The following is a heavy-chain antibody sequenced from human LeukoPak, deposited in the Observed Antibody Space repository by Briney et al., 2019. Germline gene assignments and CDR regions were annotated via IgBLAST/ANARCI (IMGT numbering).Heavy chain of an antibody. Sequence: PGGSLRLSCAASGFTFSSYAMGWVRQAPGKGLEWVSAISGSGGSTYYADSVKGRFTISRDNSKNTLYLQMNSLRAEDTAVYYCAKEAGSGYYAYYYYGMDVWGQGTTVTVSS. CDR3: AKEAGSGYYAYYYYGMDV. CDR2: ISGSGGST. J-gene: IGHJ6*02. CDR1: GFTFSSYA. V-gene: IGHV3-23*01. D-gene: IGHD3-3*01.